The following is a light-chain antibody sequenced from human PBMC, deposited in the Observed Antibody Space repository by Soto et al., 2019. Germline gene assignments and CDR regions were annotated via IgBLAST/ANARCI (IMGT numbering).Light chain of an antibody. CDR1: QSVNSNY. CDR2: GAS. CDR3: QQYDSTPPT. J-gene: IGKJ1*01. Sequence: EIVLTQSPGTLSLSPGDRATLSCRASQSVNSNYLAWYQRKPGQAPRPLINGASNRATDIPHRFSASGSGTDFTLTITRLEAEDFAVYYCQQYDSTPPTFGQGTKVEVK. V-gene: IGKV3-20*01.